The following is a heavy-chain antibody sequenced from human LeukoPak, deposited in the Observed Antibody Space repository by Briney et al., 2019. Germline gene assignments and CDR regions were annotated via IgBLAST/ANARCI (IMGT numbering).Heavy chain of an antibody. CDR2: ISSSGSTI. Sequence: TGGSLGLSCAASGFTFSSYEMNWVRQAPGKGLEWVSYISSSGSTIYYADSVKGRFTISRDNAKNSLYLQMNSLRAEDTAVYYCASPAEAAAGGFDYWGQGTLVTVSS. CDR1: GFTFSSYE. J-gene: IGHJ4*02. D-gene: IGHD6-13*01. V-gene: IGHV3-48*03. CDR3: ASPAEAAAGGFDY.